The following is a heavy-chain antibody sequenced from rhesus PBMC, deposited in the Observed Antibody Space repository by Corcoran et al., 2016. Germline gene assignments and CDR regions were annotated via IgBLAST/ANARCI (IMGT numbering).Heavy chain of an antibody. Sequence: QVQLQESGPGLVKPSETLSLTCAVSGGSISDSYYWSWFRQPPGKGLEWIVNIYGSGGSTDHNHSRKSRVTISTDTAKNQLYLKRNAVAAADTAGYYCARDGYSGSRFDYWGQGVLVTVSS. V-gene: IGHV4-106*01. CDR1: GGSISDSYY. CDR3: ARDGYSGSRFDY. J-gene: IGHJ4*01. CDR2: IYGSGGST. D-gene: IGHD1-44*02.